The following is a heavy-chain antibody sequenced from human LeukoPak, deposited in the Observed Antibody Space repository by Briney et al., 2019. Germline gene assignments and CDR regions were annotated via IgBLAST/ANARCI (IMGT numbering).Heavy chain of an antibody. CDR1: GGSISSYY. V-gene: IGHV4-59*01. J-gene: IGHJ6*03. Sequence: PSETLSLTCTVSGGSISSYYWSWIRQPPGKGLEWIGYIYYSGSTNYNPSLKSRVTISVDMSKNQFSLKLSSVTAADTAVYYCARDQGYSYGYSYYYYYMDVWGKGTTVTVSS. D-gene: IGHD5-18*01. CDR3: ARDQGYSYGYSYYYYYMDV. CDR2: IYYSGST.